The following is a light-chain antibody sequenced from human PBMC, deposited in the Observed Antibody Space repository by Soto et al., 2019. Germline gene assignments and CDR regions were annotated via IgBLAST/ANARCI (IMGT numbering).Light chain of an antibody. Sequence: QSALTQPASVSGSPGQSITISCTGTSSDVGAYNYVSWYQQLPGKAPKLMIYEVSNRPSGVSNRFSGSKSGNTASLTISGLLAEDEADYYCSSYTSSSTYVFGTGTKLTVL. J-gene: IGLJ1*01. CDR1: SSDVGAYNY. CDR3: SSYTSSSTYV. CDR2: EVS. V-gene: IGLV2-14*01.